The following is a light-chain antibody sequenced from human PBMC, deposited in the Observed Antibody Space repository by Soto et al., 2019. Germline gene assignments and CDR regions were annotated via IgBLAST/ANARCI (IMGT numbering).Light chain of an antibody. CDR1: SADIGSYKY. CDR3: CSYVGTSTYV. V-gene: IGLV2-23*01. Sequence: QSVLTQPASVSGSPGQSITISCTGSSADIGSYKYVSWYQQHPGKAPKVMIYEGSKRPAGVSGRFSGSKSGNTASLTISWLQAEDEADYYCCSYVGTSTYVFGTGTKVTVL. J-gene: IGLJ1*01. CDR2: EGS.